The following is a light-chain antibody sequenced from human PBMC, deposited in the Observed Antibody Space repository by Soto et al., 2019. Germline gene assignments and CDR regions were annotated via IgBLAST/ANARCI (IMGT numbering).Light chain of an antibody. CDR3: QTWGTGLLV. V-gene: IGLV4-69*01. CDR1: SGHSSYA. CDR2: LNSDGSH. Sequence: QPVLTQSPSASASLGASVKLTCTLSSGHSSYAIAWHQQQPEKGPRYLMKLNSDGSHSKGDGIPDRFSGSSSGAERYLTISCLQSEDEADYYCQTWGTGLLVFGGGTQLTVL. J-gene: IGLJ3*02.